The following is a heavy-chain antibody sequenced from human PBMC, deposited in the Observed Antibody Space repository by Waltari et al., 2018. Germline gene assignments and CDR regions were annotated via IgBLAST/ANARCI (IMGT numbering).Heavy chain of an antibody. V-gene: IGHV4-39*01. CDR2: IYYSGGT. J-gene: IGHJ4*02. CDR3: ARHVSKQWLAGTPTYFDY. Sequence: QLQLQESGPGLVKPSETLSLTCTVSGGSISSSSYYWGWIRQPPGKGLEWIGSIYYSGGTDHHPSLKSLVTISVDTSKNPFSLKLGSWDAAEPAVYYCARHVSKQWLAGTPTYFDYWGQGTLVTVSS. D-gene: IGHD6-19*01. CDR1: GGSISSSSYY.